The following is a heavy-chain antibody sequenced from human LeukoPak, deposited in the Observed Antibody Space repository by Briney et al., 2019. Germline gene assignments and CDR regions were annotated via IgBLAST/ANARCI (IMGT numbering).Heavy chain of an antibody. CDR3: ARPRWFGELPYFFDY. J-gene: IGHJ4*02. V-gene: IGHV5-51*01. CDR2: ISPGDSST. Sequence: GESLKISCKGSGYSFTNYWVGWVRQMPGKGLEWVGIISPGDSSTRYSPSFQGQVTISADKSITTAYMEWSSLKDSDTAMYYCARPRWFGELPYFFDYWGQGTLVTVSS. CDR1: GYSFTNYW. D-gene: IGHD3-10*01.